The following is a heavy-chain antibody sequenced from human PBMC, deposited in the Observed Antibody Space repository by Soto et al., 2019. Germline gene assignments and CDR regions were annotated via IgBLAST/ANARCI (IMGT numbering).Heavy chain of an antibody. V-gene: IGHV4-30-4*01. CDR2: ISYSGSA. CDR1: GGSISSGNYY. J-gene: IGHJ5*02. CDR3: ASEARTPDGNWFDP. Sequence: PSETLSLTCTVSGGSISSGNYYWSWIRQPPGKGLEWIGFISYSGSAYYNPSLKSRVTISVDTSKNQFSLNLSSVTAADTAVYYCASEARTPDGNWFDPWGQGTLVTVS.